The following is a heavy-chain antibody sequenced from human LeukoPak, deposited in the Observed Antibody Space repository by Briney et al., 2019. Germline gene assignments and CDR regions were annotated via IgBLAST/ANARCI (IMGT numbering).Heavy chain of an antibody. CDR1: RGSFSGYY. V-gene: IGHV4-34*01. J-gene: IGHJ4*02. CDR3: ERGQGGLILTGYYTYYFDY. D-gene: IGHD3-9*01. Sequence: SETLSLTCAVYRGSFSGYYWSWIRQPPGKGLEWIGEINHSGNTNYNPSLNSRVTISQDPSKNQFSLKLRYVTAAETDVYYCERGQGGLILTGYYTYYFDYWGQGTTVTVSS. CDR2: INHSGNT.